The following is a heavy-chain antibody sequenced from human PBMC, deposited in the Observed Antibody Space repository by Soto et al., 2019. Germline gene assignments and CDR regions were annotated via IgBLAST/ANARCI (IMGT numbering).Heavy chain of an antibody. CDR3: ASYRYDY. D-gene: IGHD4-4*01. V-gene: IGHV6-1*01. CDR1: GDSISSNSAA. Sequence: QVQLQQSGPGLVKPSQTLSLTCAISGDSISSNSAAWNWIRQSPSRGFEWLGRTYYRSRWYHDYAVSLKSRILINPDTSKNQVSLQLNSVTPDDTAVYYCASYRYDYWGQGTVVTVSS. J-gene: IGHJ4*02. CDR2: TYYRSRWYH.